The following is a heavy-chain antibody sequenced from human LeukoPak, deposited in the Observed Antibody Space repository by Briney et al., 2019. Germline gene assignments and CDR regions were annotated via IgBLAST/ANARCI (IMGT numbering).Heavy chain of an antibody. D-gene: IGHD6-19*01. J-gene: IGHJ3*02. CDR1: GYTFTSYY. V-gene: IGHV1-46*01. CDR2: IIPSGGST. Sequence: ASVKVSCKASGYTFTSYYMHWVRQAPGQGLEWMGIIIPSGGSTSYAQKFQGRVTMTRDTSTSTVYMELSSLRSEDTAVYYCARAGEYSSGWSLNAFDIWGQGTMVTVSS. CDR3: ARAGEYSSGWSLNAFDI.